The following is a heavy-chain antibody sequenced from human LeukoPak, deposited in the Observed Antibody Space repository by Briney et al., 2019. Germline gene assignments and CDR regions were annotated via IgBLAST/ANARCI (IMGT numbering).Heavy chain of an antibody. V-gene: IGHV1-2*02. Sequence: ASVKVSCKASGYTFTGYYMHWVRQAPGQGLEWMGWINPNSGGTNYAQKFQGRVTMTRDTSISTAYMELSRLRSDDTAVYYCARDSRPIFEWQQLGGDYWGQGTLVTVSS. J-gene: IGHJ4*02. CDR1: GYTFTGYY. CDR2: INPNSGGT. CDR3: ARDSRPIFEWQQLGGDY. D-gene: IGHD6-13*01.